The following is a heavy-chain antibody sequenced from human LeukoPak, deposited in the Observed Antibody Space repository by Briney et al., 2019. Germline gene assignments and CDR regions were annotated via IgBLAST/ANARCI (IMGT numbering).Heavy chain of an antibody. V-gene: IGHV3-33*01. J-gene: IGHJ3*02. Sequence: PGRSLTLSCAASGFTFSSFGMHWVRQAPGKGLEWVAVIWYDASNKYYADSVKGRFTISRDNSKNTLYLQMNSLRDDDTAVYYCARGRRPDAFDSWGQGTRVTVSS. CDR1: GFTFSSFG. CDR2: IWYDASNK. CDR3: ARGRRPDAFDS.